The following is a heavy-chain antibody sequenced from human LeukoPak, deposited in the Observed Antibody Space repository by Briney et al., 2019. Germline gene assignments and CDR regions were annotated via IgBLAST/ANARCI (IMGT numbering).Heavy chain of an antibody. J-gene: IGHJ4*02. CDR2: IKSESDGGTT. CDR3: TTPPD. CDR1: GITISSAW. Sequence: GGSLRLSCEASGITISSAWMSWVRQPPGKGLEYVGRIKSESDGGTTDHAAPVKGRFTISRDDSKNTLYLQMNSLTIDDTAVYYCTTPPDWGQGTLVTVSP. V-gene: IGHV3-15*01.